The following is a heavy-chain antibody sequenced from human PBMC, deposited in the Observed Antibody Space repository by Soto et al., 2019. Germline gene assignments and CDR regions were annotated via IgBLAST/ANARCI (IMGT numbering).Heavy chain of an antibody. CDR3: ARAGQYYDASGYAD. Sequence: QVKLVQSETEVKKPGASIKVSCKASGYSFATSGMTWVRQAPGQGLEWMGWISVSNGNTNYDQKLQVRVTMTTDTSTNTAYLEVRNLRSDDTAVYYCARAGQYYDASGYADWGQGTLVTVSS. D-gene: IGHD3-22*01. CDR1: GYSFATSG. CDR2: ISVSNGNT. V-gene: IGHV1-18*01. J-gene: IGHJ4*02.